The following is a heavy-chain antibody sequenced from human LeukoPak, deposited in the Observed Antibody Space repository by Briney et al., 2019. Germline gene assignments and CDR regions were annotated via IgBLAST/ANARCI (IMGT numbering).Heavy chain of an antibody. J-gene: IGHJ3*02. CDR3: ATLVRCSSTSCHDAFDI. D-gene: IGHD2-2*01. Sequence: ASVKVSCKVSGYTLTELSMHWVRQAPGKGLEWMGGFDPEDGETIYAQKFQGRVTMTEDTSTDTAYMELSSLRSEDTAVYYCATLVRCSSTSCHDAFDIWGQGTMVTVSS. V-gene: IGHV1-24*01. CDR1: GYTLTELS. CDR2: FDPEDGET.